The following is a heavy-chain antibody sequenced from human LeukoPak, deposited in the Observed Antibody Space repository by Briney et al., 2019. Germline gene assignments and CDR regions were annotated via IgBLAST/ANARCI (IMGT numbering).Heavy chain of an antibody. CDR3: AKCSAGYYNDAFDI. CDR2: ISGSGGKR. J-gene: IGHJ3*02. CDR1: GFTFDNYA. V-gene: IGHV3-23*01. D-gene: IGHD3-10*02. Sequence: GGSLRLSCAASGFTFDNYAMNWVAQAPGKGLEWVSYISGSGGKRHYSDSVKGRFTIYRDNPKSTLYLQINNLRAEDTAIYYCAKCSAGYYNDAFDIWGRGTMVTVSS.